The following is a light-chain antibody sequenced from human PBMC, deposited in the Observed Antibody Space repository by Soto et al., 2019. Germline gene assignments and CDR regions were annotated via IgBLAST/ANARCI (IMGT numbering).Light chain of an antibody. CDR2: KAS. V-gene: IGKV1-5*03. J-gene: IGKJ1*01. CDR3: QQYDTYSRT. CDR1: QSINSW. Sequence: DIQMTQSPSTLSASVGDRVTITCRASQSINSWLAWYQQKPGKAPKLLIYKASSLEGGVPSRFSGRGSGTEFTLTVSSLQPDDFATYYCQQYDTYSRTFGQGTKVEI.